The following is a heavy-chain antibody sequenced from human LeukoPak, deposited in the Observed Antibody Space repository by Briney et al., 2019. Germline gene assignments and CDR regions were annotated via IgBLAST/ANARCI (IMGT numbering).Heavy chain of an antibody. CDR2: ISYDGSNK. CDR3: AKGGDDVYSSSFRGNWFDP. V-gene: IGHV3-30*18. J-gene: IGHJ5*02. CDR1: GXTFSSYG. D-gene: IGHD6-13*01. Sequence: GRSLRLSCAASGXTFSSYGMHWVRQAPGKGLEWVAVISYDGSNKYYADSVRGHFTISGDNSKNTLYLQMNSLRAEDTAVYYCAKGGDDVYSSSFRGNWFDPWGQGTLVTVSS.